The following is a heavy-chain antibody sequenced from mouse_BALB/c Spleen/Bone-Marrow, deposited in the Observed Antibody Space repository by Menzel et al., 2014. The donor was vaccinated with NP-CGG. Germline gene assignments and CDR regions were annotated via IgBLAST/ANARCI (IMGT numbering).Heavy chain of an antibody. D-gene: IGHD2-1*01. CDR2: INPSNGGT. CDR3: TRSYYGNYFDF. CDR1: DNTFTSYY. V-gene: IGHV1S81*02. J-gene: IGHJ1*01. Sequence: ASVWLSLHAKDNTFTSYYMYWVKQRPGQGLEWIGEINPSNGGTNFNEKFKSKATLTVDKSSSTAYMQLSSLTSEDSAVYYGTRSYYGNYFDF.